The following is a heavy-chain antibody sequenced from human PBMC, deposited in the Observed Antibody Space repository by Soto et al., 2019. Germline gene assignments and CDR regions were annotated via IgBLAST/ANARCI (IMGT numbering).Heavy chain of an antibody. CDR2: FDPEDGET. D-gene: IGHD1-26*01. CDR1: GGTFSSYA. Sequence: QVQLVQSGAEVKKPGSSVKVSCKASGGTFSSYAISWVRQAPGQGLEWMGGFDPEDGETIYAQKFQGRVTMTEDTSTDTAYMELSSLRSEDTAVYYCAAEEWELPLGYWGQGTLVTVSS. V-gene: IGHV1-24*01. CDR3: AAEEWELPLGY. J-gene: IGHJ4*02.